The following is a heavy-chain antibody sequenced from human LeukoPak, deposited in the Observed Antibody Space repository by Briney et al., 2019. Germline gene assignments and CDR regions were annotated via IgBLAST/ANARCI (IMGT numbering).Heavy chain of an antibody. V-gene: IGHV4-61*02. J-gene: IGHJ3*02. CDR2: IYTSGST. CDR1: GGSISSSSYY. Sequence: SETLSLTCTVSGGSISSSSYYWSWIRQPAGKGLEWIGRIYTSGSTNYNPSLKSRVTMSVDTSKNQFSLKLSSVTAADTAVYYCARVSTSSKKGSAFDIWGQGTMVTVTS. D-gene: IGHD2-2*01. CDR3: ARVSTSSKKGSAFDI.